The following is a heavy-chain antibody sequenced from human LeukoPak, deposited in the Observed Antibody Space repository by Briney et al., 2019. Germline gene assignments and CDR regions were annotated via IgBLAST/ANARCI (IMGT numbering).Heavy chain of an antibody. CDR1: GGSIGSYY. CDR2: IYYSGTT. CDR3: ARSPGRRGSF. Sequence: SQTLSLTCTVSGGSIGSYYWSWLRQPPGRGLEWIGYIYYSGTTSYNPSLKSRVTISVDTSKNQFSLKLTSVTAADTAVYYCARSPGRRGSFWGQGTLVTVSS. J-gene: IGHJ4*02. V-gene: IGHV4-59*01. D-gene: IGHD2-15*01.